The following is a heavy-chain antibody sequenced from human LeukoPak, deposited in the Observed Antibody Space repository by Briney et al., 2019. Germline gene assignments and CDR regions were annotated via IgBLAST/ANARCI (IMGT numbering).Heavy chain of an antibody. V-gene: IGHV3-48*04. CDR1: GFTFSSYS. D-gene: IGHD1-26*01. CDR3: ATDPGPVGATFDY. J-gene: IGHJ4*02. CDR2: ISSSSSTI. Sequence: GGSLRLSCAASGFTFSSYSMNWVRQAPGKGLEWVSYISSSSSTIYYADSVKGRFTISRDNAKNSLYLQMNSLRAEDTAVYYCATDPGPVGATFDYWGQGTLVTVSS.